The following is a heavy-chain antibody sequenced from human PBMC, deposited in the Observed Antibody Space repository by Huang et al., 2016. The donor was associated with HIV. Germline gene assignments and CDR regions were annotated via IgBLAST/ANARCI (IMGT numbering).Heavy chain of an antibody. CDR3: ARDPKYHRIGYYRQRRGIDI. D-gene: IGHD3-22*01. CDR2: IRASSGDT. CDR1: GYTFTSYG. V-gene: IGHV1-18*01. J-gene: IGHJ3*02. Sequence: QIQLMQSGPELKQPGASVKVSCKASGYTFTSYGVTGVRQAPGKGPGWMGWIRASSGDTEYAQKFQGRVTLTTDTSTNIAYMELRSLRSDDTAKYYCARDPKYHRIGYYRQRRGIDIWGQGTMVIVSS.